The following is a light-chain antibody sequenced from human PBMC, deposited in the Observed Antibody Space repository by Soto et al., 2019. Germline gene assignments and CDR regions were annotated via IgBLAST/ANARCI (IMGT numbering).Light chain of an antibody. V-gene: IGLV2-14*01. J-gene: IGLJ1*01. CDR1: SGAIGDSTY. Sequence: QSPITQPATLSGPPGQSITLSCVVTSGAIGDSTYSSCYQQHPGKGPKVIIYDVSNRPSGVSYRFSGTKSGNTASLTVSGLQAEDEADYYCCSYTRSGTLIFGTGTKVTV. CDR2: DVS. CDR3: CSYTRSGTLI.